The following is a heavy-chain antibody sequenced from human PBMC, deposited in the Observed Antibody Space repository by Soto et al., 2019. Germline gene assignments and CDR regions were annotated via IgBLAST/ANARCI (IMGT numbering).Heavy chain of an antibody. CDR1: GGSISGHY. D-gene: IGHD1-1*01. Sequence: QVLLQESGPGLVKPSETLSLTCTVSGGSISGHYWSWIRQHPGKGLEWVGYISYTGSTNYNPALKSRATIAADTSKNLFSLRLSSVTAADTAIYYCARDPDWKNKYYMDVWGNGTTVTVSS. CDR3: ARDPDWKNKYYMDV. J-gene: IGHJ6*03. V-gene: IGHV4-59*11. CDR2: ISYTGST.